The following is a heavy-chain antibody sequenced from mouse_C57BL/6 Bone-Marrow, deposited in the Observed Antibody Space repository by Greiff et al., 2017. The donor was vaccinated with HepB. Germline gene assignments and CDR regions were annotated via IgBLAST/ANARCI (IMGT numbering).Heavy chain of an antibody. J-gene: IGHJ4*01. CDR3: ARYSSGYNYAMDY. D-gene: IGHD3-2*02. Sequence: VKLVESGPELVKPGASVKISCKASGYAFSSSWMNWVKQRPGKGLEWIGRIYPGDGDTNYNGKFKGKATLTADKSSSTAYMQLSSLTSEDSAVYFCARYSSGYNYAMDYWGQGTSVTVSS. V-gene: IGHV1-82*01. CDR1: GYAFSSSW. CDR2: IYPGDGDT.